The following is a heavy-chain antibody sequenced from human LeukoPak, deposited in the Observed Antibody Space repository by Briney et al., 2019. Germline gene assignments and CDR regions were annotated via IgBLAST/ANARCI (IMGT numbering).Heavy chain of an antibody. D-gene: IGHD3-10*01. V-gene: IGHV1-46*01. CDR2: INPSGGST. CDR1: GYTFTSYY. Sequence: ASVKVSCKASGYTFTSYYMHWVRQAPGQGLEWMGIINPSGGSTSYAQKFQGRVTMTRDTSTSTVYMELSSLRSEDTAVYYCARDELLWFGESNYGMDVWGQGTTVTVSS. J-gene: IGHJ6*02. CDR3: ARDELLWFGESNYGMDV.